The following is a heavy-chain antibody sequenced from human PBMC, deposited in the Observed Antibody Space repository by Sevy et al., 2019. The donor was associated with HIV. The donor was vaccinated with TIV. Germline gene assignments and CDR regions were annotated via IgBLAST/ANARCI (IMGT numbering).Heavy chain of an antibody. CDR2: IYIAGRT. V-gene: IGHV3-53*01. J-gene: IGHJ6*02. Sequence: GGSLRLSCAVSGFTVSDNYMNWVRQAPGKGLEWVSIIYIAGRTYYADYVRGRFTISRDKAKNTLYLQMNSLRVEDTAVYYCVREDLVLGEDNYYGMDVWGQGTTVTVSS. D-gene: IGHD3-16*01. CDR1: GFTVSDNY. CDR3: VREDLVLGEDNYYGMDV.